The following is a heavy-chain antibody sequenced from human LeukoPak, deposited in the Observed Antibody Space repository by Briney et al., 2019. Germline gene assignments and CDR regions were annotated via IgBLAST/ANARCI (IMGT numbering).Heavy chain of an antibody. D-gene: IGHD2-2*02. CDR2: IKQDGSEK. V-gene: IGHV3-7*01. CDR1: GGSFSGYY. Sequence: PSETLSLTCAVYGGSFSGYYWGWIRQPPGKGLEWVANIKQDGSEKYYVDSVKGRFTISRDNAKNSLYLQMNSLRAEDTAVYYCARVTYQLLYSWFDPWGQGTLVTVSS. J-gene: IGHJ5*02. CDR3: ARVTYQLLYSWFDP.